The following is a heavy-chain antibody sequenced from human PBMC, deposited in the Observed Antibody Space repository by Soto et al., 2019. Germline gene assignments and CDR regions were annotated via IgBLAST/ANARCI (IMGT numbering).Heavy chain of an antibody. CDR1: GFTFSNAW. D-gene: IGHD1-26*01. J-gene: IGHJ4*02. Sequence: EVQLVESGGGLVKPGGSLRLSCAASGFTFSNAWMNWVRQXXXXXXXXVGRIKSKTDGGTTDYAAPVKGRFTISRDDSKNTLYLQMNSLKTEDXAVYYCTTVFKGATPVTGLWGQGTLVTVSS. V-gene: IGHV3-15*07. CDR2: IKSKTDGGTT. CDR3: TTVFKGATPVTGL.